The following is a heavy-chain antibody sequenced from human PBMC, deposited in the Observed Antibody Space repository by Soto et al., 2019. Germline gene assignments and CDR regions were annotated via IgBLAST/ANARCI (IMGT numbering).Heavy chain of an antibody. CDR1: GGTFSSYA. J-gene: IGHJ6*02. D-gene: IGHD5-12*01. CDR3: ARGLRPDLRLLDYYYGMDV. Sequence: SVKVSCKASGGTFSSYAISWVRQAPGQGLEWMGGIIPIFGTANYAQKFQGRVTITADKSTSTAYMELSSLRSEDTAVYYCARGLRPDLRLLDYYYGMDVWGQGTTVTVYS. V-gene: IGHV1-69*06. CDR2: IIPIFGTA.